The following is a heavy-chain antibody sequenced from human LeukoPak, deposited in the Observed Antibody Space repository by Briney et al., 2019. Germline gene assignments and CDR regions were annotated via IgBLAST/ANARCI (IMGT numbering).Heavy chain of an antibody. CDR1: GGSISSYY. Sequence: KPSETLSLTCTVSGGSISSYYWSLIRQPPGKGLEWIGYIYYSGSTNYNPSLKSRVTISVDTSKNQFSLKLSSVTAADTAVYYCARPRYSGSYYYYWGQGTLVTVSS. D-gene: IGHD1-26*01. CDR2: IYYSGST. V-gene: IGHV4-59*01. CDR3: ARPRYSGSYYYY. J-gene: IGHJ4*02.